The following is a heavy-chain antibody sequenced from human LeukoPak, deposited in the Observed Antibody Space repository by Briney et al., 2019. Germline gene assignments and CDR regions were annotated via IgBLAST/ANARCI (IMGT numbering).Heavy chain of an antibody. Sequence: GGSLRLSCAVSGITLSNYGMSWVREAPGKGLEWVAGISGSGGGTTYADSVKGRFTISRDNAKNTLFLQMNSLRAEDTAVYFCAKRGVVIRVILVGFHKEAYYFDSWGQGALVTVSS. CDR1: GITLSNYG. D-gene: IGHD3-22*01. CDR2: ISGSGGGT. J-gene: IGHJ4*02. V-gene: IGHV3-23*01. CDR3: AKRGVVIRVILVGFHKEAYYFDS.